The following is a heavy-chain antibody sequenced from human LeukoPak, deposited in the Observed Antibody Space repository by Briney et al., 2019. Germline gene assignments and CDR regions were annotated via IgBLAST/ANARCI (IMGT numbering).Heavy chain of an antibody. V-gene: IGHV1-69*04. Sequence: AASVKVSCKASGGTFSSFAINWVPQAPGQGLEWMGRIIPILGIANYAQKFQGRVTFTADKSTSTAYMELSGLRSEDTAVYYCARAGAFTSNDYFDYWGQGTLVTVSS. CDR2: IIPILGIA. CDR3: ARAGAFTSNDYFDY. CDR1: GGTFSSFA. D-gene: IGHD2-2*01. J-gene: IGHJ4*02.